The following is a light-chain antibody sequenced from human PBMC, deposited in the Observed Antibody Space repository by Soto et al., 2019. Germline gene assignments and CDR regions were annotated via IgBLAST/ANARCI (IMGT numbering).Light chain of an antibody. J-gene: IGKJ1*01. CDR2: WAS. CDR3: QQYHSTPWT. V-gene: IGKV4-1*01. Sequence: DNVMTQSPDSLAVSLGERATINCKSSQSVLYSSNNKNFLAWYQQKPGHPPKLLIYWASSRESGVPDRFSGSGSGTDFTLTISSLQAEDVAVYYCQQYHSTPWTFGQGTKVEVK. CDR1: QSVLYSSNNKNF.